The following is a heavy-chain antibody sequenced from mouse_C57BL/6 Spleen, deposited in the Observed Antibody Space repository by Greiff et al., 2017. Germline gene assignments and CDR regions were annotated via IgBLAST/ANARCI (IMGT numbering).Heavy chain of an antibody. V-gene: IGHV3-6*01. CDR2: ISYDGSN. J-gene: IGHJ4*01. CDR1: GYSITSGYY. CDR3: ARDDGGHYAMDY. Sequence: EVQRVESGPGLVKPSQSLSLTCSVTGYSITSGYYWNWIRQFPGNKLEWMGYISYDGSNNYNPSLKNRISITRDTSKNQFFLKLNSVTTEDTATYYCARDDGGHYAMDYWGQGTSVTVSS.